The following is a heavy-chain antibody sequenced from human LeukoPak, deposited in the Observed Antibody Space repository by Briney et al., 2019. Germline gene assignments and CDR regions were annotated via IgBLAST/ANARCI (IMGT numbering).Heavy chain of an antibody. V-gene: IGHV3-9*01. J-gene: IGHJ3*02. D-gene: IGHD6-19*01. CDR3: AKDIVLSSSGRGAFDI. Sequence: PGGSLRLSCVASGFTFDDYAMYWVRQAPGKGLEWVSSISWNGGSIGYADSVKGRFTISRDNAKNSLYLQMNSLRAEDTALYYCAKDIVLSSSGRGAFDIWGQGTMVTVSS. CDR2: ISWNGGSI. CDR1: GFTFDDYA.